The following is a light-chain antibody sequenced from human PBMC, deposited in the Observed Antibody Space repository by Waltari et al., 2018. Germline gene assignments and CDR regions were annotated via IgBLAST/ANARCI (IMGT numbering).Light chain of an antibody. CDR2: GAS. J-gene: IGKJ1*01. CDR1: QSVTTN. Sequence: VLTQFPDTLSVSPGERATLSCRASQSVTTNLVWYQQKPGLPPRLLIYGASTRATGVPARFSGSGSGTEFTLIISSLQSEDFAVYYCQQYHQRPPWTFGQGTKVEIK. V-gene: IGKV3-15*01. CDR3: QQYHQRPPWT.